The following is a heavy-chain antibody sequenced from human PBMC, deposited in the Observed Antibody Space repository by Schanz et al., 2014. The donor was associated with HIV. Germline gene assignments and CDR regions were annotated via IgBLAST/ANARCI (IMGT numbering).Heavy chain of an antibody. CDR1: GFTFSSYA. Sequence: VQLLESGGGLVQPGGSLRLSCAASGFTFSSYAMSWVRQAPGKGLEWVAVIWFDGTNKFYADSVKGRFTISRDNSKNTLYLQMSSLRPEDTAVYYCVRDQSLWGSGYTYFDHWGQGTLVSVSS. J-gene: IGHJ4*02. CDR2: IWFDGTNK. D-gene: IGHD5-12*01. V-gene: IGHV3-33*08. CDR3: VRDQSLWGSGYTYFDH.